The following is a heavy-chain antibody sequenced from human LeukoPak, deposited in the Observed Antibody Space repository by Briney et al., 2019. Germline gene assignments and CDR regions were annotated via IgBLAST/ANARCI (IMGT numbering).Heavy chain of an antibody. V-gene: IGHV3-15*01. CDR2: IKSEFDGGTS. CDR3: TTDSLGWAENYYYYYMDV. J-gene: IGHJ6*03. D-gene: IGHD6-19*01. CDR1: GFSFNNAW. Sequence: GGSLRLSCAASGFSFNNAWMSWVRQAPGKGLEWVGRIKSEFDGGTSDYAAPVKGRFTISRDDSKNTLYLQINSLKTEDTAVYYCTTDSLGWAENYYYYYMDVWGKGTTVTVSS.